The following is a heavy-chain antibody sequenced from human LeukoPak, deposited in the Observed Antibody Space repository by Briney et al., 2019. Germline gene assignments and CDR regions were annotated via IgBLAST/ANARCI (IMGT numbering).Heavy chain of an antibody. CDR1: GYSFTNYW. Sequence: GESLKISCKGSGYSFTNYWIGWVRQMPGKGLEWMGIIYPGDSDTRYSPSFQGQVTISADKSISTAYLQWSSLKASDTAMYYCARLPPNKYYYDSSGYYIDYWGQGTLVTVSS. J-gene: IGHJ4*02. CDR3: ARLPPNKYYYDSSGYYIDY. D-gene: IGHD3-22*01. CDR2: IYPGDSDT. V-gene: IGHV5-51*01.